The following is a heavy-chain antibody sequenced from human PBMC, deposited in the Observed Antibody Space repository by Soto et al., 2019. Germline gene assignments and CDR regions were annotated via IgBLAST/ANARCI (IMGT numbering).Heavy chain of an antibody. CDR2: ISAYNGNT. CDR1: GYTFTRYG. V-gene: IGHV1-18*01. D-gene: IGHD2-2*01. CDR3: ARPHCSSTSCDYYYYGMDV. J-gene: IGHJ6*02. Sequence: GASVQVSCKASGYTFTRYGISWVRQAPGHGLEWMGWISAYNGNTNYAQKLQGRVTMTTDTSTSTAYMELRSLRSDDTAVYYCARPHCSSTSCDYYYYGMDVWGQGTTVTVS.